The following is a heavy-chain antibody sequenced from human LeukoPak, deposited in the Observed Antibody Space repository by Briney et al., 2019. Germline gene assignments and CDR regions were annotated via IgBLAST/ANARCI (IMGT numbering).Heavy chain of an antibody. J-gene: IGHJ6*02. CDR1: GGSISSSSYY. Sequence: SETLSLTCTVSGGSISSSSYYWGWIRQPPGKGLEWIGSIYYSGSTYYNPSLKSRVTISVDTSKNQFSLKLSSVTAADTAVYYCASRKAYYYGMDVWGQGTTVTVSS. CDR2: IYYSGST. CDR3: ASRKAYYYGMDV. V-gene: IGHV4-39*07.